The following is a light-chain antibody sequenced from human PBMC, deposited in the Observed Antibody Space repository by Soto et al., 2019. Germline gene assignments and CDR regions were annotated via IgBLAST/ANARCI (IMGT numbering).Light chain of an antibody. CDR1: QSVSSNY. CDR3: QQYDNWPLT. J-gene: IGKJ4*01. Sequence: IVLTHSPGTLSLSPWERATLSCRASQSVSSNYLAWYQQKPGQAPRLLIYAASTRATGIPDRFSGSGSGTEFTLTISSLQSEDFAVYYCQQYDNWPLTFGGGTKVDIK. CDR2: AAS. V-gene: IGKV3D-15*01.